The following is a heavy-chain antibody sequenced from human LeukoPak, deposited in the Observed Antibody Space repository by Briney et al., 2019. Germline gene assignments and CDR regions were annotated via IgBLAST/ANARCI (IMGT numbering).Heavy chain of an antibody. Sequence: GESLKISCKGSGYSFTTYWIGWLRQLPGRGLDWMGIIYPGDSDTRYSPSFQGQVTISADKSISTAYLQWSSLKASDTAMYYCARQFRDSSGYYSYYFDYWGQGTLVTVSS. CDR3: ARQFRDSSGYYSYYFDY. D-gene: IGHD3-22*01. CDR1: GYSFTTYW. CDR2: IYPGDSDT. V-gene: IGHV5-51*01. J-gene: IGHJ4*02.